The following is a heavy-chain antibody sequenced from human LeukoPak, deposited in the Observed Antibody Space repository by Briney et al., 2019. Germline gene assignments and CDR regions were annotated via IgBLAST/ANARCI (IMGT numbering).Heavy chain of an antibody. CDR1: GGSISSSNW. CDR2: INHSGST. D-gene: IGHD1-26*01. V-gene: IGHV4-4*02. J-gene: IGHJ4*02. CDR3: ARKDRIVGATRE. Sequence: SETLSLTCAVSGGSISSSNWWSWVRQPPGKGLEWIGEINHSGSTNYNPSLKSRVTISVDTSKNQFSLKLSSVTAADTAVYYCARKDRIVGATREWGQGTLVTVSS.